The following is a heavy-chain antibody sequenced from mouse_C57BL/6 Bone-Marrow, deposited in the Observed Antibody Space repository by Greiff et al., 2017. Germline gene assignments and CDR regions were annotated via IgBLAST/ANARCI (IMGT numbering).Heavy chain of an antibody. J-gene: IGHJ1*03. V-gene: IGHV1-74*01. CDR1: GYTFTSYW. CDR3: AIHPCSYWDFDV. CDR2: IHPSDSDT. Sequence: VQLQQPGAELVKPGASVKVSCKASGYTFTSYWMHWVKQRPGQGLEWIGRIHPSDSDTNYNQKFKGKATLTVDKSCSTAYMQLSSLTSEDSAVYCCAIHPCSYWDFDVWGTGTTVTVSS.